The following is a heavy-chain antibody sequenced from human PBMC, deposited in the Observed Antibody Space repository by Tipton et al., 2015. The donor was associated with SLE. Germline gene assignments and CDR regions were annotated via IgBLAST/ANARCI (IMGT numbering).Heavy chain of an antibody. CDR2: IKSKTDGGTT. J-gene: IGHJ4*02. Sequence: GSLRLSCAASGFTFSNAWMSWVRQAPGKGLEWVGRIKSKTDGGTTDYAAPVKGRFTISRDNSKNTLYLQMNSLRAEDTAVYYCAKDLDLVGATGYFDYWGQGTLVTVSS. CDR1: GFTFSNAW. D-gene: IGHD1-26*01. CDR3: AKDLDLVGATGYFDY. V-gene: IGHV3-15*01.